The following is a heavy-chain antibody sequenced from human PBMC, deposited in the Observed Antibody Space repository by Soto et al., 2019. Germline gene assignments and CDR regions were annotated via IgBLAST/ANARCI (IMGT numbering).Heavy chain of an antibody. D-gene: IGHD2-21*01. Sequence: GSLRLSCAASGFTFNNYALNLVRQAPGKGLEWVSSISGPGGSTFDAGSANGRVTISRDNPKDTLFLQMTSLRAEDTAVYLCARDRGVIAIDYWGQGTVVTVSS. CDR1: GFTFNNYA. V-gene: IGHV3-23*01. CDR3: ARDRGVIAIDY. J-gene: IGHJ4*02. CDR2: ISGPGGST.